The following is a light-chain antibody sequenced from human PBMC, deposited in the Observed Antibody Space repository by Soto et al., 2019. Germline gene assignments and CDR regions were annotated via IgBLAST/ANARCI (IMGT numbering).Light chain of an antibody. CDR1: INDIGGYNY. J-gene: IGLJ3*02. CDR2: DVT. V-gene: IGLV2-14*03. Sequence: QSALTQSASVSGSPGQSITISCTGTINDIGGYNYVSWYQQHPGRAPKLIIYDVTKRPSGFSDRFSGSKSVNTAYLTISGLLAEDEAHYYCCSYTTDGTWVFGGGTKLTVL. CDR3: CSYTTDGTWV.